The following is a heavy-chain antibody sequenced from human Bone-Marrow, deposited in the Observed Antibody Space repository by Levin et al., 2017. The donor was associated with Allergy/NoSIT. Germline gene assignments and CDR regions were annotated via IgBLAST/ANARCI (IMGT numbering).Heavy chain of an antibody. CDR1: GYSFTSYW. CDR3: ARREMIQVGVYLSAWFDP. J-gene: IGHJ5*02. V-gene: IGHV5-51*01. D-gene: IGHD5-18*01. CDR2: IYPGDSDT. Sequence: GESLKISCKGSGYSFTSYWIGWVRQMPGKGLEWMGIIYPGDSDTRYSPSFQGQVTISADKSISTAYLQWSSLKAADTAMYYWARREMIQVGVYLSAWFDPWGQGTLVTVSS.